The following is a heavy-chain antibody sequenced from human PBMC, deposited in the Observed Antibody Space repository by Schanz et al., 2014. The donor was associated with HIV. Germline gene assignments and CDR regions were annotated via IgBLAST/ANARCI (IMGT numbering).Heavy chain of an antibody. Sequence: QVQLVESGGGVVQPGRSLRLSCAASGLTLSSYGMSWVRQAPGKGLEWVAVIWYDGSNKYYADSVKGRFTISRDNSKNTLYLQMNSLRVEDTAVYYCARDLPNPYFDFSGPAGDYWGQGALVTVSS. D-gene: IGHD3-22*01. V-gene: IGHV3-33*08. CDR2: IWYDGSNK. CDR1: GLTLSSYG. CDR3: ARDLPNPYFDFSGPAGDY. J-gene: IGHJ4*02.